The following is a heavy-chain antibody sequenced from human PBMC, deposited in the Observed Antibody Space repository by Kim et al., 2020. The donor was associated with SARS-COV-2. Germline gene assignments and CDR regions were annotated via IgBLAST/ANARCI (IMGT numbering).Heavy chain of an antibody. Sequence: SETLSLTCTVSGYSITTGSYWGWIRKPPGKGLEWIATISHRGTTYYNPSLKSRVTISVDTSKNQFSLRLRSVTAADTAVYYCARDLLLGVSLDYWGQGALGT. J-gene: IGHJ4*02. CDR2: ISHRGTT. V-gene: IGHV4-38-2*02. CDR1: GYSITTGSY. D-gene: IGHD3-10*01. CDR3: ARDLLLGVSLDY.